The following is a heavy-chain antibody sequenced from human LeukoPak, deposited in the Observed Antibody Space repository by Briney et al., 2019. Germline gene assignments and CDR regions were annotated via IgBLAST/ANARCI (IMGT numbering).Heavy chain of an antibody. J-gene: IGHJ5*02. CDR3: TRAGYSSGFDWFDP. D-gene: IGHD6-19*01. Sequence: TPSETLSLTCTVSGGSISNYYWGWIRQAPGKGLGWIGSIYYSGNIYYNSSLKSRVNISLDTSKNQFSLNLFSVTAADTAMYYCTRAGYSSGFDWFDPWGQGTLVTVSS. CDR1: GGSISNYY. CDR2: IYYSGNI. V-gene: IGHV4-39*07.